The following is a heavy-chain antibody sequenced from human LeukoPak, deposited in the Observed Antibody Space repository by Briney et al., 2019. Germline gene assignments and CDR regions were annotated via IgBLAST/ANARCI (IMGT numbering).Heavy chain of an antibody. D-gene: IGHD5-18*01. V-gene: IGHV3-23*01. CDR3: AKEGGHSLFDY. Sequence: GGSLRLSCAASGFTLSSYAMSWVRQAPGKGLEWVSGISDSGGSTYYADSVKGRFTISRDNSKNTLYLQMNSLRAEDTAAYYCAKEGGHSLFDYWGQGALVTVSS. CDR1: GFTLSSYA. J-gene: IGHJ4*02. CDR2: ISDSGGST.